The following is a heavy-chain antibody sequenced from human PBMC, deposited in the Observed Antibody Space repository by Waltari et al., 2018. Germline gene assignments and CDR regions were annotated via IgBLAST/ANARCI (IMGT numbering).Heavy chain of an antibody. Sequence: QVQLQESGPGLVKPSETLSLICNVSGGSISSYYWNWIRQPAGKGLEWIGRIYASGRTRYNPSLESRISMSVDTSKNHFSLKLSSVTAADTGVYYCAGSSNFGIYGLDVWGQGTTVVVSS. J-gene: IGHJ6*02. D-gene: IGHD3-3*01. CDR3: AGSSNFGIYGLDV. CDR2: IYASGRT. V-gene: IGHV4-4*07. CDR1: GGSISSYY.